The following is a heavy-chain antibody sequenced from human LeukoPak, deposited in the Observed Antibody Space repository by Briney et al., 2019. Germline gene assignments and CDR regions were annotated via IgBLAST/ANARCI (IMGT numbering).Heavy chain of an antibody. D-gene: IGHD4-23*01. CDR1: GFTFDQYG. J-gene: IGHJ4*02. CDR2: IRYDGSNK. Sequence: GGSLRLSCAASGFTFDQYGMHWVRQAPGKGLEWVAFIRYDGSNKYYADSVKGRFTISRDNSKNTLYLQMNSLRAEDTAVYYCARDLTVVTMVYFDYWGQGTLVTVSS. V-gene: IGHV3-30*02. CDR3: ARDLTVVTMVYFDY.